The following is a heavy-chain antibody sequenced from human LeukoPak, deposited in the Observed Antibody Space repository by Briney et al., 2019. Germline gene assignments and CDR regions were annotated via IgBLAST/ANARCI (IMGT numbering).Heavy chain of an antibody. D-gene: IGHD2-21*02. V-gene: IGHV3-48*03. CDR1: GLTSISYD. CDR2: IGVGCTAI. J-gene: IGHJ4*02. Sequence: GGSLRLSSAAAGLTSISYDINWVRQAPGEGVEGVSYIGVGCTAIYYADSVKGRFTISRDNAKNSLYLQMNSLRAEDAALYYCAREERNCGGDCYQHWGQGTLVTVSS. CDR3: AREERNCGGDCYQH.